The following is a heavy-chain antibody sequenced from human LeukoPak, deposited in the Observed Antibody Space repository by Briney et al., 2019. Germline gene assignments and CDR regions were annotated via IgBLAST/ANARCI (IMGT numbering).Heavy chain of an antibody. J-gene: IGHJ6*02. Sequence: GASVKVSCKASGYTFTSYGISWVRQAPGQGLEWMGWISAYNGNTNYAQKLQGRVTMTTDTSTSTAYMELRSLRSDDTAVYYCARDLLYYYDGKLYGMDVWGQGTTVTVSS. D-gene: IGHD3-22*01. CDR1: GYTFTSYG. CDR3: ARDLLYYYDGKLYGMDV. CDR2: ISAYNGNT. V-gene: IGHV1-18*01.